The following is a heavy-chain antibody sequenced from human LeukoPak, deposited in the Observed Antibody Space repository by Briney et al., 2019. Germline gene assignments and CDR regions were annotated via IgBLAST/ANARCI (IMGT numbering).Heavy chain of an antibody. CDR1: GGSISSYY. CDR2: IYYSGST. Sequence: PSETLSLTCTVSGGSISSYYWSWIRQPPGKGLEWMGYIYYSGSTNYNPSLKSRVTISVDTSKNQFSLKLSSVTAADTAVYYCARAPPVVVVAATPTSYWYFDLWGRGTLVTVSS. V-gene: IGHV4-59*01. D-gene: IGHD2-15*01. CDR3: ARAPPVVVVAATPTSYWYFDL. J-gene: IGHJ2*01.